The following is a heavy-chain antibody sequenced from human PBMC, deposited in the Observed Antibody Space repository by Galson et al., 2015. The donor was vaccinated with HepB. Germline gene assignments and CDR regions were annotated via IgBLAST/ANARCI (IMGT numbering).Heavy chain of an antibody. CDR3: AREKAKYYDSSGSDKGMFDP. J-gene: IGHJ5*02. V-gene: IGHV4-31*03. Sequence: TLSLTCTVSGGSISSGGYYWSWIRQHPGKGLEWIGYIYYSGSTYYNPSLKSRVTISVDTSKNQFSLKLSSVTAADTAVYYCAREKAKYYDSSGSDKGMFDPWGQGTLVTVSS. CDR1: GGSISSGGYY. D-gene: IGHD3-22*01. CDR2: IYYSGST.